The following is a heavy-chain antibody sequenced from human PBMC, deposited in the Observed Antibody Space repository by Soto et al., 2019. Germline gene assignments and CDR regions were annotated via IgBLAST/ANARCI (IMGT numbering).Heavy chain of an antibody. CDR2: MNPNSGNT. Sequence: ASVKVSCKASGYTFTSYDINWVRQATGQGLEWMGWMNPNSGNTGYAQKFQGRVTMTRNTSISTAYMELRSLRSEDTAVYYCARTEATWENWFDPWGQGTLVTVSS. CDR3: ARTEATWENWFDP. CDR1: GYTFTSYD. J-gene: IGHJ5*02. V-gene: IGHV1-8*01. D-gene: IGHD1-26*01.